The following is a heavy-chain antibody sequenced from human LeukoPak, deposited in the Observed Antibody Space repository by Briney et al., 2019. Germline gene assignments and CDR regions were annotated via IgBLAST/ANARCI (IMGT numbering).Heavy chain of an antibody. CDR2: IYTSGST. CDR1: GGSLSSGSYY. CDR3: ARSLRYFDWLLNGCYYYMDV. Sequence: SEPLSLTCTVSGGSLSSGSYYWRWIRQPAGKGLEWLGCIYTSGSTNYNPSLKSRVTISVDTSKNQFSLKLSSVTAADTAVYYCARSLRYFDWLLNGCYYYMDVWGKGTTVTISS. J-gene: IGHJ6*03. D-gene: IGHD3-9*01. V-gene: IGHV4-61*02.